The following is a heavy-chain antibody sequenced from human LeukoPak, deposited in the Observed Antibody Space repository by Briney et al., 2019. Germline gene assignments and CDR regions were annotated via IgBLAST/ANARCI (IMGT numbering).Heavy chain of an antibody. CDR1: GFTFSSYG. J-gene: IGHJ5*02. CDR3: ARDYKSYYYGSGSYRPYNWFDP. D-gene: IGHD3-10*01. V-gene: IGHV3-30*04. CDR2: ISYDGSNK. Sequence: GGSLRLSCAASGFTFSSYGMHWVRQAPGKGLEWVAVISYDGSNKYYADSVKGRFTISRDNSKNTLYLQMNSLRAEDTAVYYCARDYKSYYYGSGSYRPYNWFDPWGQGTLVTVSS.